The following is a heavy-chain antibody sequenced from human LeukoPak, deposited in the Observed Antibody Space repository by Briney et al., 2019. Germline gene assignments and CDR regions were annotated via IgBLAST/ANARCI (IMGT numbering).Heavy chain of an antibody. CDR1: GFTFSSYT. Sequence: PGGSLRLSCSASGFTFSSYTIHWVRQAPGKGLEWVSSISSSSSYIYYADSVKGRFTISRDNAKNSLYLQMNSLRVEDTAVYYCAREDSSGWYSMDYWGQGTLVTVSS. V-gene: IGHV3-21*01. CDR3: AREDSSGWYSMDY. CDR2: ISSSSSYI. J-gene: IGHJ4*02. D-gene: IGHD6-19*01.